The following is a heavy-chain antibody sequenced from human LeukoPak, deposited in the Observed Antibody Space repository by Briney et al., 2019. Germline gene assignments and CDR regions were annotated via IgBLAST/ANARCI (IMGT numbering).Heavy chain of an antibody. V-gene: IGHV1-2*02. CDR3: AIVLRFLEWIILDY. J-gene: IGHJ4*02. CDR1: GYIFTDYY. D-gene: IGHD3-3*01. CDR2: INPNSGDT. Sequence: ASVKVSCKASGYIFTDYYMHWVRQAPGQGLEWMGWINPNSGDTNFAQKFQGRVTMTRDTSISTAYMELSRLRSDDTAVYYCAIVLRFLEWIILDYWGQGTLVTVSS.